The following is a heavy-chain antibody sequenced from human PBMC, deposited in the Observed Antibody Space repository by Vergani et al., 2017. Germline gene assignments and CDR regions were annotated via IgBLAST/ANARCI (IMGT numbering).Heavy chain of an antibody. D-gene: IGHD1-26*01. J-gene: IGHJ4*02. CDR1: GFTFRSFD. Sequence: EVQLVESGGGLVEPGGSLRLSCAASGFTFRSFDMTLVRQSPGKGLEWVASILDDGGSAYYGYSVRGRFTISRENSKCNIYLQMSSLRAEDTAVYFCAKDANEWQIIPGYLDHWGQGTLVTVSS. V-gene: IGHV3-23*04. CDR3: AKDANEWQIIPGYLDH. CDR2: ILDDGGSA.